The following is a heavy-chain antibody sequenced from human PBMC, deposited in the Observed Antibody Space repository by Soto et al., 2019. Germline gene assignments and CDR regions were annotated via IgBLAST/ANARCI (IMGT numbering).Heavy chain of an antibody. CDR1: GFTFSSYA. CDR2: ISGSGGST. CDR3: AKLPYYYDSSGYYYGGAFDY. Sequence: GGSLRLSCAASGFTFSSYAMSWVRQAPGKGLEWVSAISGSGGSTYYADSVKGRFTISRDNSKNTLYLQMNSLRAEDTAVYYCAKLPYYYDSSGYYYGGAFDYWGQGTLVTVSS. V-gene: IGHV3-23*01. J-gene: IGHJ4*02. D-gene: IGHD3-22*01.